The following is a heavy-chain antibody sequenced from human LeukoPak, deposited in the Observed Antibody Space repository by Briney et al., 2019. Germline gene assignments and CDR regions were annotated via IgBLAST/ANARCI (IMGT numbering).Heavy chain of an antibody. CDR1: GGSISSYY. CDR2: IYYSGST. Sequence: SETLSLTCTVSGGSISSYYWSWIRQPPGKGLEWIGYIYYSGSTNYNPSLKSRVTISVDTSKNQFSLKLSSVTAADTAVYYCARSPPYYYDSSGYYLDYWGQGTLVTVST. V-gene: IGHV4-59*08. J-gene: IGHJ4*02. D-gene: IGHD3-22*01. CDR3: ARSPPYYYDSSGYYLDY.